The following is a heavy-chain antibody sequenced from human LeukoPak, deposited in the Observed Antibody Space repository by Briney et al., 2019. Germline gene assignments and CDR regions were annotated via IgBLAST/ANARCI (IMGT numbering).Heavy chain of an antibody. CDR1: GYDFANYW. D-gene: IGHD3-9*01. CDR3: ARHFHHAWLAY. CDR2: INPVNSET. V-gene: IGHV5-51*01. Sequence: GESLKISCQGYGYDFANYWIAWVRQRPGKGLEWMGNINPVNSETTHSPSFQGQVTISVDKSISTAYLQVNSLKASDTAMYYCARHFHHAWLAYWGQGSPVTVSS. J-gene: IGHJ4*02.